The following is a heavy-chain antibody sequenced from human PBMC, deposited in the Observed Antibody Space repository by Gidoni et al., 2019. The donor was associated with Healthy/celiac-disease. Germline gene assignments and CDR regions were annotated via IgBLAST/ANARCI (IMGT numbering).Heavy chain of an antibody. V-gene: IGHV3-30-3*01. CDR2: ISYDGSNK. Sequence: QVQLVESGGGVVQPGRSLRLSCAASGFTFSSYAMHWVRQAPGTGLEWVAVISYDGSNKYYADSVKGRFTISRDNSKNTLYLQMNSLRAEDTAVYYCARFMTTVTTEFDAFDIWGQGTMVTVSS. D-gene: IGHD4-17*01. CDR3: ARFMTTVTTEFDAFDI. J-gene: IGHJ3*02. CDR1: GFTFSSYA.